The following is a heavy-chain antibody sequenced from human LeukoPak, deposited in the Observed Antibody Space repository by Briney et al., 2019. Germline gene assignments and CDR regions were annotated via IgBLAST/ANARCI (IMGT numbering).Heavy chain of an antibody. CDR2: ISGRGGST. CDR1: GFTFSSYA. CDR3: AKGRYCSGGSCYFSYYYYGMDV. J-gene: IGHJ6*02. V-gene: IGHV3-23*01. D-gene: IGHD2-15*01. Sequence: GGSLRLSCAASGFTFSSYAMSWVRQAPGKGLEWVSAISGRGGSTYYADSVKGRFTISRDNSKNTLYLQMNSLRAEDTAVYYCAKGRYCSGGSCYFSYYYYGMDVWGQGTTVTVSS.